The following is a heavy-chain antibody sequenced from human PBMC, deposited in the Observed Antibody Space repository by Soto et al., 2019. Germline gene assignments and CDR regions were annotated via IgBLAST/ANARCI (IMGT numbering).Heavy chain of an antibody. CDR1: GFTFTSYG. J-gene: IGHJ4*02. CDR2: ISYDGGLQ. CDR3: VSDRGYGHASVPYS. V-gene: IGHV3-30*03. D-gene: IGHD3-10*01. Sequence: QAHLVESGGGVVQPGRSLRLSCAASGFTFTSYGTHWVRQAPGTRLEWVAVISYDGGLQHYADSVKGRFTISRDNSKNMVLLQMNSLRAEDTAVYYCVSDRGYGHASVPYSWGQGTLVSVSS.